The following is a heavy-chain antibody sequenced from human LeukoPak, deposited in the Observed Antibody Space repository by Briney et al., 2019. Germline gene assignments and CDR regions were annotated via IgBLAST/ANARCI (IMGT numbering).Heavy chain of an antibody. V-gene: IGHV3-30*14. CDR2: ISYDGSNK. J-gene: IGHJ4*02. CDR3: ARDIGSGNYFDY. CDR1: GFTFSSYA. D-gene: IGHD1-26*01. Sequence: GGSLRLSCAASGFTFSSYAMHWVRQAPGKGLEWVAVISYDGSNKYYADSVKGRFTISRDNSKNTLYLQMNSLSVEDTAVYYCARDIGSGNYFDYWGQGTLVTVSS.